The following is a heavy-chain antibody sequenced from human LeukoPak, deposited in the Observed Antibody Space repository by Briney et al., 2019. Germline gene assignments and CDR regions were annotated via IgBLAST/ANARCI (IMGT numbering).Heavy chain of an antibody. CDR3: ARGSYDSSGYPDYFDY. D-gene: IGHD3-22*01. CDR1: GYTFTSYD. CDR2: MNPNSGNT. Sequence: ASVKVSCTASGYTFTSYDINWVRQATGQGLEWMGWMNPNSGNTGYAQKFQGRVTITRNTSISTAYMELSSLRSEDTAVYYCARGSYDSSGYPDYFDYWGQGTLVTVSS. J-gene: IGHJ4*02. V-gene: IGHV1-8*01.